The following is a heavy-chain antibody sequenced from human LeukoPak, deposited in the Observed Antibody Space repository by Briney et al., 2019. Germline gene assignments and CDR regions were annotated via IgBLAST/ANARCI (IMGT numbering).Heavy chain of an antibody. CDR2: FYPADSET. J-gene: IGHJ4*02. CDR3: ARQASAASDY. D-gene: IGHD6-13*01. Sequence: GESLKISCKASGYRFTSYWIGWVRQMPGKGLEWMGIFYPADSETRYSPSFQGQVTLSVDKSISTAYLQWSCLKSSDTAMYYCARQASAASDYWGQGTLVTVCS. CDR1: GYRFTSYW. V-gene: IGHV5-51*01.